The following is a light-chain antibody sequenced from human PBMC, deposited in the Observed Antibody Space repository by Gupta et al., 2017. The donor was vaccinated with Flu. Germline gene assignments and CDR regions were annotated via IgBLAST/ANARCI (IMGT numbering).Light chain of an antibody. J-gene: IGKJ4*01. CDR3: QQYNNSPLT. Sequence: ERATPSCSTRQRSNSIYVDWYQQKPGQAPRLLIYAASSRATGIPDRFSGSGSGTDFTLTISRLEPEDFAVYYCQQYNNSPLTFGGGTKVEI. CDR2: AAS. CDR1: QRSNSIY. V-gene: IGKV3-20*01.